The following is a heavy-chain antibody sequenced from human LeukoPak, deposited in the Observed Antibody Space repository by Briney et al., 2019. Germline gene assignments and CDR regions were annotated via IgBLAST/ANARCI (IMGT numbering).Heavy chain of an antibody. Sequence: GGSLRLSCAASGFTFSSYSMNWVRQAPGKGLEWVSSISSSSSYIYYADSVKGRFTISRDNAKNSLYLQMNSLRAEDTAVYHCASRIAVAGTSIWGQGTLVTVSS. J-gene: IGHJ1*01. CDR2: ISSSSSYI. D-gene: IGHD6-19*01. CDR1: GFTFSSYS. V-gene: IGHV3-21*01. CDR3: ASRIAVAGTSI.